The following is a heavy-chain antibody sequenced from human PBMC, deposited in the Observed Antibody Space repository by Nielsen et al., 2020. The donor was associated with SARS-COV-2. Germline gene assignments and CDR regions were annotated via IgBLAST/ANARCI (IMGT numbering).Heavy chain of an antibody. J-gene: IGHJ4*02. CDR1: GFTFSSYD. CDR2: IGTAGDT. D-gene: IGHD6-13*01. CDR3: ARRSSPGYFFDY. V-gene: IGHV3-13*04. Sequence: GESLKISCAASGFTFSSYDMHWVRQATGKGLEWVSAIGTAGDTYYPGSVKGRFTISRENAKNSLYLQMNSLRAGDTAVYYCARRSSPGYFFDYWGQGTLVTVSS.